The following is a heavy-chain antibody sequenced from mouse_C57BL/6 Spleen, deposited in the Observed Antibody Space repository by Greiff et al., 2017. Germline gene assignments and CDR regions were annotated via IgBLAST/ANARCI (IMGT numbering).Heavy chain of an antibody. D-gene: IGHD3-1*01. CDR3: ARSGGRGFAY. J-gene: IGHJ3*01. CDR2: IYPGDGDT. Sequence: VQLQQSGPELVKPGASVKISCKASGYAFSSSWMNWVKQRPGKGLEWIGRIYPGDGDTNYNGKFKGKATLTADKSSSTAYMQLSSLTSEDSAVYFCARSGGRGFAYWGQGTLVTVSA. V-gene: IGHV1-82*01. CDR1: GYAFSSSW.